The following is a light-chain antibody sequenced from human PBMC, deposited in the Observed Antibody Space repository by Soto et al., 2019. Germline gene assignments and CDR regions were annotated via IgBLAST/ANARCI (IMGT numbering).Light chain of an antibody. Sequence: EIVLTQSPATLSLSPGERATLSCSASQSVSTYLAWYQQKPGQAPRLLIYDASNRSTGVSTRFSGSGSGTDFSLTVSDVEPEDFGVYYCQPGSNWPPLTFGGGTKVEIK. CDR2: DAS. J-gene: IGKJ4*01. CDR3: QPGSNWPPLT. V-gene: IGKV3-11*01. CDR1: QSVSTY.